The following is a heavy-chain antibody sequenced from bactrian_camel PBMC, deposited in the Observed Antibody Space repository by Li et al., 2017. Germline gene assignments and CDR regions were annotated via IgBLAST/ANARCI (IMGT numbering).Heavy chain of an antibody. D-gene: IGHD2*01. CDR2: VYTPGGST. Sequence: HVQLVESGGGSVQAGGSLRLSCAVSGDTFSGNCMGWFRQAPGKEREGVATVYTPGGSTYYADSVKGRFTISRDVAKNTVYLQMNSLKTEDTAVYHCAKQWGVYNSYGRGDWGQGTQVTVS. CDR3: AKQWGVYNSYGRGD. CDR1: GDTFSGNC. V-gene: IGHV3S1*01. J-gene: IGHJ4*01.